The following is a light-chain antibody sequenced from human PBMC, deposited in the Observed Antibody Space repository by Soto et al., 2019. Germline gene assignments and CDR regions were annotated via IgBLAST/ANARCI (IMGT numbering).Light chain of an antibody. Sequence: DIQMTQSPSSLSASVGDRVTITCRASQRISSYLNWYQQKPGKAPKLLIYAASSLQSGVPSRFSGSGSGTDFTLTISSLQPEDFSTYYCQQSYSTPPFTFGPVTKVDIK. CDR2: AAS. J-gene: IGKJ3*01. CDR1: QRISSY. CDR3: QQSYSTPPFT. V-gene: IGKV1-39*01.